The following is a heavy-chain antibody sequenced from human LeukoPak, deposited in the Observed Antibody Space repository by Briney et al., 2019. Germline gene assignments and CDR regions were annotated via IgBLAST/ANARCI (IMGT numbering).Heavy chain of an antibody. J-gene: IGHJ6*03. Sequence: PSETLSLTCTVSGGSIRIYNSSWIRHPPRKGLERIGYIYYIVGTNYNPPLKRRVTISVDTSNNQFSLKLSSVTAADTAVYYCTTHAMDDWGKGTTVTVSS. CDR3: TTHAMDD. CDR1: GGSIRIYN. CDR2: IYYIVGT. V-gene: IGHV4-59*01.